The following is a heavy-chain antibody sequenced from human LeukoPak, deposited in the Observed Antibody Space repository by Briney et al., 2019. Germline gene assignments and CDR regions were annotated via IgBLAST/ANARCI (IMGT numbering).Heavy chain of an antibody. D-gene: IGHD5-24*01. Sequence: SETLSLTCSVSGGAISSCCWNWIRLPAGKGLEWTGCIYTRGSTIHNPSIKSRVTMSVDTAKNQFSLRLNSVTAADTAVYYCARGSREMSTIFDYWGQGTLVTVSS. CDR2: IYTRGST. CDR1: GGAISSCC. J-gene: IGHJ4*02. CDR3: ARGSREMSTIFDY. V-gene: IGHV4-4*07.